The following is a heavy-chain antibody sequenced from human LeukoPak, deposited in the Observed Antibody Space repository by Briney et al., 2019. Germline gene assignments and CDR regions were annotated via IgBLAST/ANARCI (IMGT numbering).Heavy chain of an antibody. J-gene: IGHJ6*03. CDR3: ARVFYYGSRYYYMDV. Sequence: GGSLRLSCAASGFTFSYFWMSWVRQAPGKGLEWVANIKQDESQKYYVDSVKGRFTISRDNAQKTLYLQMSSLRDEDTAVYFCARVFYYGSRYYYMDVWGKGTTVTISS. D-gene: IGHD3-10*01. V-gene: IGHV3-7*01. CDR1: GFTFSYFW. CDR2: IKQDESQK.